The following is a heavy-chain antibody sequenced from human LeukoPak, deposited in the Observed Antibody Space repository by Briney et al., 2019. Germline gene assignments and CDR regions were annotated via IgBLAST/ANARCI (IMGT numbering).Heavy chain of an antibody. CDR3: AKESKYYP. Sequence: PGGSLRLSCAASGFPFSSFAITWLRQAPGKGLEWVSAISASGGSTYYADSVKGRFTISRDNSKNTLYLQMNSLRAEDTAVYYCAKESKYYPWGQGTLVTVSS. CDR2: ISASGGST. CDR1: GFPFSSFA. J-gene: IGHJ5*02. D-gene: IGHD3-10*01. V-gene: IGHV3-23*01.